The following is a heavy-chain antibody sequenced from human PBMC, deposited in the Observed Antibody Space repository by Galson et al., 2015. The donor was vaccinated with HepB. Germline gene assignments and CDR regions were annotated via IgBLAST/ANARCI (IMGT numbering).Heavy chain of an antibody. Sequence: SLRLSCAASGFTFSSYSMNWVRQAPGKGLEWVSSISSSSSYIYYADSVKGRFTISRDNAKNSLYLQMNSLRAEDTAVYYCARDPRDSSGWYGLVGMDVWGQGTTVTVSS. CDR1: GFTFSSYS. CDR2: ISSSSSYI. V-gene: IGHV3-21*01. D-gene: IGHD6-19*01. CDR3: ARDPRDSSGWYGLVGMDV. J-gene: IGHJ6*02.